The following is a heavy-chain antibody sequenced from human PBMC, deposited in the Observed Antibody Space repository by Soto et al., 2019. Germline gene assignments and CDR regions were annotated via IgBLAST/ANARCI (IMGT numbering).Heavy chain of an antibody. V-gene: IGHV3-11*01. J-gene: IGHJ6*03. CDR1: GFTFSDYY. D-gene: IGHD6-13*01. CDR3: ARVDNPKGGQQLVLWDYYYYYMDV. CDR2: ISSSGSTI. Sequence: QVQLVESGGGLVKPGGSLRLSCAASGFTFSDYYMSWIRQAPGKGLEWVSYISSSGSTIYYADSVKGRFTISRDNAKNSLYLQMNSLIAEDTAVYYCARVDNPKGGQQLVLWDYYYYYMDVWGKGTTVTVSS.